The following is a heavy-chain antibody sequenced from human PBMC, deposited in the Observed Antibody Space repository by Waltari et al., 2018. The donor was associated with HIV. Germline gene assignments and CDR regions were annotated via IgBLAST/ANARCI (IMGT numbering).Heavy chain of an antibody. D-gene: IGHD1-7*01. Sequence: QLQLQESGPGLVKPSETLSLTCTVSGGSISSSSYYWGWIRQPPGKGLEWIGSIYYSGSTYYNPSLKGRVTISVDTSNNQFSLKLSSVTAADTAVYYCARGLELRHWFDPWGQGTLVTVSS. V-gene: IGHV4-39*01. J-gene: IGHJ5*02. CDR1: GGSISSSSYY. CDR3: ARGLELRHWFDP. CDR2: IYYSGST.